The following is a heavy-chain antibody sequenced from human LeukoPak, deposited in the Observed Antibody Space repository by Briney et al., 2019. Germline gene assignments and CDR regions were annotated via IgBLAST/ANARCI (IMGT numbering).Heavy chain of an antibody. J-gene: IGHJ5*01. D-gene: IGHD2-15*01. CDR3: ARVSQIEVAWLDS. CDR1: GFTFSDYD. Sequence: PGGSLRLSCAASGFTFSDYDMSWVRQAPGKGPEWISYISSGSDTIYYADSVKGRFTISRDNAKNSLYLQMNSLRAEDTAVYYCARVSQIEVAWLDSWGQGTLVTVSS. CDR2: ISSGSDTI. V-gene: IGHV3-11*01.